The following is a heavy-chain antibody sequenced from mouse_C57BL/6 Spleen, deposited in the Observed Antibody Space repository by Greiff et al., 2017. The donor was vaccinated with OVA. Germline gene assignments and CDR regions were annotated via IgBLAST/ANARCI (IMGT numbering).Heavy chain of an antibody. CDR3: ARGYGYGRPDY. CDR1: GYTFTNYW. V-gene: IGHV1-63*01. Sequence: QVQLQQSGAELVRPGTSVKMSCKASGYTFTNYWIGWVKQRPGQGLEWIGDIYPGGGYTNYNEKFKGKATLTADKSSSTAYMQFSSLTSEDSAVYVCARGYGYGRPDYWGQGTTLTVSS. D-gene: IGHD2-2*01. CDR2: IYPGGGYT. J-gene: IGHJ2*01.